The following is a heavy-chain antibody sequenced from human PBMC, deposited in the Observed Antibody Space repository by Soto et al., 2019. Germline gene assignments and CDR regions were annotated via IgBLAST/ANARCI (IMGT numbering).Heavy chain of an antibody. CDR1: GYPFTSLH. Sequence: ASVKVSCKASGYPFTSLHFNWVRQAPGQGLEWMGWINPNSGGTNYAQKFQGWVTMTRDTSISTAYMELSRLRSDDTAVYYCARGGFGVLDSSSWYGYWGQGTLVTVSS. V-gene: IGHV1-2*04. J-gene: IGHJ4*02. CDR2: INPNSGGT. CDR3: ARGGFGVLDSSSWYGY. D-gene: IGHD6-13*01.